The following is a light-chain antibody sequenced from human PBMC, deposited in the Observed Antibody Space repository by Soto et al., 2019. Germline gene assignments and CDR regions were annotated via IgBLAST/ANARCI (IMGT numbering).Light chain of an antibody. CDR3: SSYTTSNTV. Sequence: QSVLTQPASVSGSPGQSITISCTGTSSDVGVYNSVSWYQQRPGKAPKLMFYDVTNRPSGVSNRFSGSKSGNTASLTISGLQAEDEADYYCSSYTTSNTVFGGGTQLTVL. V-gene: IGLV2-14*01. J-gene: IGLJ2*01. CDR2: DVT. CDR1: SSDVGVYNS.